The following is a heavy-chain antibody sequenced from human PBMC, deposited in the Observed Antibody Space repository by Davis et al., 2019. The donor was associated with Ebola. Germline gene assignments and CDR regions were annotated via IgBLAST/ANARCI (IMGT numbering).Heavy chain of an antibody. J-gene: IGHJ6*02. CDR2: ISAYNGNT. CDR1: GYTFTSYG. D-gene: IGHD3-3*01. CDR3: ARDQHDFWSGYSHYYYYGMDV. Sequence: AASVKVSCKASGYTFTSYGISWVRQAPGQGLEWMGWISAYNGNTNYAQKLQGRVTMTTDTSTSTAYMELRSLRSDETAVYYCARDQHDFWSGYSHYYYYGMDVWGQGTTVTVSS. V-gene: IGHV1-18*01.